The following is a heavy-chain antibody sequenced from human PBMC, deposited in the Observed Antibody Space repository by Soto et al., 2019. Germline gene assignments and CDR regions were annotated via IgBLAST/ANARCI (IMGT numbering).Heavy chain of an antibody. V-gene: IGHV2-5*02. D-gene: IGHD3-10*01. CDR2: IYWDDDK. CDR3: AHHPYYGLAPYSFDY. J-gene: IGHJ4*02. CDR1: GFSLSTSGVG. Sequence: QITLKESGPTLVKPTQTLTLTCTFSGFSLSTSGVGVGWIRQPPGKALEWLAVIYWDDDKRSSSSLKSRLTITKDTSKNQVVLTMTNMDPVDTATYYCAHHPYYGLAPYSFDYWGQGIRVTVSS.